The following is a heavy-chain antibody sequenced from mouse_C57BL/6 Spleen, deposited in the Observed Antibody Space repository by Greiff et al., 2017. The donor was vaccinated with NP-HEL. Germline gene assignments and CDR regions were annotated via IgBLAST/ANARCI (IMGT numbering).Heavy chain of an antibody. J-gene: IGHJ2*01. CDR2: ISDGGSYT. Sequence: EVMLVESGGGLVKPGGSLKLSCAASGFTFSSYAMSWVRQTPEKRLEWVATISDGGSYTYYTDNVKGRFTISRDNAKNNLYLQMSQLKSEDTAMYDCARDRGYDYDDGTSFDYWGQGTTLTVSA. V-gene: IGHV5-4*01. CDR3: ARDRGYDYDDGTSFDY. CDR1: GFTFSSYA. D-gene: IGHD2-4*01.